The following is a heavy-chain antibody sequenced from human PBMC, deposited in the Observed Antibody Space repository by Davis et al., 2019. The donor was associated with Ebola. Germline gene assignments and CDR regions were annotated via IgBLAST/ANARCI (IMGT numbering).Heavy chain of an antibody. V-gene: IGHV4-39*01. CDR2: IYYSGST. CDR1: GGSISSSSYY. Sequence: MPGGSLRLSCTVSGGSISSSSYYWGWIRQPPGKGLEWIGSIYYSGSTYYNPSLKSRVTISVDTSKNQFSLKLSSVTAADTAVYYCARARGSGAWFDPWGQGTLVTVSS. D-gene: IGHD3-10*01. J-gene: IGHJ5*02. CDR3: ARARGSGAWFDP.